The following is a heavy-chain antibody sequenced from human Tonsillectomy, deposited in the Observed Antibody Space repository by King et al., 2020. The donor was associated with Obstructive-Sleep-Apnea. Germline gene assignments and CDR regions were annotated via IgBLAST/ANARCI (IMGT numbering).Heavy chain of an antibody. D-gene: IGHD1-26*01. Sequence: VQLVESGAEVKKPGASVKVSCKASGYTFTGYYMHWVRQAPGQGLEWMGWINPNSGGTNSAQNFQGRVTMTRDTSISTAYMELSRLRSDDTAVYYCARDLLPLLSGTYDYWGQGTLVTVSS. CDR1: GYTFTGYY. CDR2: INPNSGGT. J-gene: IGHJ4*02. CDR3: ARDLLPLLSGTYDY. V-gene: IGHV1-2*02.